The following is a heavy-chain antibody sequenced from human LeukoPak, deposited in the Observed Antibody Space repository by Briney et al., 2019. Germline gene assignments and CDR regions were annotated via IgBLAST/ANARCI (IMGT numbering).Heavy chain of an antibody. Sequence: ASVKVSCKASGYTFTGYYMHWVRQAPGQGLEWMGRINPNSGGTNYAQKFQGRVTMTRDTSISTAYMELSRLRSDDRAVYYCARGPFVYNWNDGDAFDIWGQGTMVTVSS. J-gene: IGHJ3*02. CDR3: ARGPFVYNWNDGDAFDI. V-gene: IGHV1-2*06. CDR1: GYTFTGYY. CDR2: INPNSGGT. D-gene: IGHD1-20*01.